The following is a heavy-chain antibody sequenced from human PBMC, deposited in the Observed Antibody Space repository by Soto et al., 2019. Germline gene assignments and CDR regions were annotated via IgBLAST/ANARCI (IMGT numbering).Heavy chain of an antibody. Sequence: GGSLRLSCAASGFTFSSYEMNWVRQAPGKGLEWVSYISSSGSTIYYADSVKGRFTISRDNAKNSLYLQMNSLRAEDTAVYYCARGSYGDYWFYEYWGQGTLVTAPQ. CDR2: ISSSGSTI. CDR3: ARGSYGDYWFYEY. J-gene: IGHJ4*02. V-gene: IGHV3-48*03. CDR1: GFTFSSYE. D-gene: IGHD4-17*01.